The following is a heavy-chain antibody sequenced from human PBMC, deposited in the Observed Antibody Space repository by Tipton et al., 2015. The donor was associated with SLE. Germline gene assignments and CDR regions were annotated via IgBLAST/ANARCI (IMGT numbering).Heavy chain of an antibody. CDR3: ARSYSSSFIFDY. CDR2: IGIVGDT. J-gene: IGHJ4*02. V-gene: IGHV3-13*01. Sequence: SLRLSCAASGFTFSSSDMHWVRQSTGKGLEWVSTIGIVGDTYYSGSVKGRFTISRENANNYLYLQMSSLRAGDTAVYYCARSYSSSFIFDYWGQGTLVTVSS. D-gene: IGHD6-6*01. CDR1: GFTFSSSD.